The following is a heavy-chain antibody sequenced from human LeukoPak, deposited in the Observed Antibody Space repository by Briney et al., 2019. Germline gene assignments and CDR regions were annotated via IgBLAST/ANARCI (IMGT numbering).Heavy chain of an antibody. D-gene: IGHD2-8*02. J-gene: IGHJ3*02. CDR3: VRVRVGSGGFDI. Sequence: GGSLRLSCAASGFTFSSFYMNWVRQAPGKGLEWVANINQDGTEKYYVDSVEGRFSISRDNAKNSLYLHMNSLRDEDTAVYYCVRVRVGSGGFDIWGQGTMVTVSS. V-gene: IGHV3-7*01. CDR1: GFTFSSFY. CDR2: INQDGTEK.